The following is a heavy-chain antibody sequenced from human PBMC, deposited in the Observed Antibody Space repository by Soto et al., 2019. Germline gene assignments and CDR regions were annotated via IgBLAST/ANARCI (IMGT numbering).Heavy chain of an antibody. CDR3: ARSDFGGYYCQH. J-gene: IGHJ1*01. CDR2: IIPIFGTA. CDR1: GGTFSSYA. Sequence: SVKVSCKASGGTFSSYAISWVRQAPGQGLEWMGGIIPIFGTANYAQKFQGRVTITADESTSTAYMELSSLRSEDTAVYYCARSDFGGYYCQHWGQGTLVTVSS. D-gene: IGHD3-22*01. V-gene: IGHV1-69*13.